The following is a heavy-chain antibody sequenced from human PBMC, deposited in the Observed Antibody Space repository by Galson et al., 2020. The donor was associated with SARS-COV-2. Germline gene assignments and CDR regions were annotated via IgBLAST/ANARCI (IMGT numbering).Heavy chain of an antibody. Sequence: GESLKISCAASGFTVSSNYMSWVRQAPGKGLEWVSVIYSGGSTYYADSVKGRFTISRDNSKNTLYLQMNSLRAEDTAVYYCARYLDIYGMDAWGQGTTVTVSS. CDR1: GFTVSSNY. CDR2: IYSGGST. V-gene: IGHV3-53*01. J-gene: IGHJ6*02. CDR3: ARYLDIYGMDA.